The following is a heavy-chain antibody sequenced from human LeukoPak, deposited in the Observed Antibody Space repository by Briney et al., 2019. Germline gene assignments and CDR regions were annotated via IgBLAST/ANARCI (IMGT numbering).Heavy chain of an antibody. D-gene: IGHD2-2*01. CDR1: GGSISNTNW. CDR3: ARQGRNRDFCSSISCHYFDF. CDR2: VNLQGST. V-gene: IGHV4-4*02. J-gene: IGHJ4*02. Sequence: KPSETLSLTCGVSGGSISNTNWWTWVRQPPGKGLEWIGEVNLQGSTNYNPSLKSRVTISVDTSKTKFSLKLSSVTAADTAVYYCARQGRNRDFCSSISCHYFDFWGQGALATVSS.